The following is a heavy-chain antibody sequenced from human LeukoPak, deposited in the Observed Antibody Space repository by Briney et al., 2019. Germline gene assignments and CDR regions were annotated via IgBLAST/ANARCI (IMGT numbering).Heavy chain of an antibody. D-gene: IGHD3-10*01. CDR2: IYYSGST. Sequence: SETLSLTCTVSGGSISSYYWSWLRQHPGKSLEWIGYIYYSGSTSYNPSLRSRVTISGTSKNQFSLKMTSVTAADTAVYDCARSNYYASEGRFDPWGQGTLVTVSS. CDR1: GGSISSYY. CDR3: ARSNYYASEGRFDP. V-gene: IGHV4-59*06. J-gene: IGHJ5*02.